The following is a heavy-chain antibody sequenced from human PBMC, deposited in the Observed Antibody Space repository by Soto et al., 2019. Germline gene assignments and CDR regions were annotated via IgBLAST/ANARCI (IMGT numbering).Heavy chain of an antibody. CDR2: IRSNSDGGTT. Sequence: GGSLRLSCAASGFTFTNAWMNWVRQAPGQGLEWVGRIRSNSDGGTTDYAAPVKGRFSISRDDSKNTLYLQMNSLKTEDTAVYYCSTTKAGTNTFGIWGQGTMVTVSS. D-gene: IGHD1-7*01. J-gene: IGHJ3*02. CDR1: GFTFTNAW. CDR3: STTKAGTNTFGI. V-gene: IGHV3-15*07.